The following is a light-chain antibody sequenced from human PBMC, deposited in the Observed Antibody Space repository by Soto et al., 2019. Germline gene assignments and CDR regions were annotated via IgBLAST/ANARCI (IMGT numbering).Light chain of an antibody. CDR3: QQYGSSPT. CDR2: GAS. Sequence: TVMTQSPATLSVSPGERATLSCRASQGLGTNYLAWYQQKPGQAPRRLIYGASSRATGIPDRFSGSGSGTDFALTISRLEPEDFAVYYCQQYGSSPTFGEGTRLEIK. J-gene: IGKJ5*01. V-gene: IGKV3-20*01. CDR1: QGLGTNY.